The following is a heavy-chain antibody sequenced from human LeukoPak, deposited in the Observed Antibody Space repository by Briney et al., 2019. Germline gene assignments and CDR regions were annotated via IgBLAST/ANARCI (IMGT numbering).Heavy chain of an antibody. CDR2: IYYSGST. V-gene: IGHV4-39*01. CDR1: GGSISSSSYY. CDR3: ARGPKTPIGSQQNWFDP. D-gene: IGHD1/OR15-1a*01. Sequence: KPSETLSLTCTVSGGSISSSSYYWGWIRQPPGKGLEWIGSIYYSGSTYYNPSLKSRVTISVDTSKNQFSLKLSSVTAADTAVYYCARGPKTPIGSQQNWFDPWGQGTLVTVSS. J-gene: IGHJ5*02.